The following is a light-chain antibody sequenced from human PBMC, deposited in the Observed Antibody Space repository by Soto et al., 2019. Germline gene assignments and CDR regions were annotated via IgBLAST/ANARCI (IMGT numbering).Light chain of an antibody. J-gene: IGLJ1*01. Sequence: QSPLTQPASVSGSPGQSITISCTGTISDVGSYDLVSWYQQHPGKAPKLMIYEGSKRPSGVSNRFSGSKSGNTASLTISGLQAEDEADYYCCSYAGSTTFYVFGTGTKVTVL. CDR3: CSYAGSTTFYV. CDR1: ISDVGSYDL. CDR2: EGS. V-gene: IGLV2-23*01.